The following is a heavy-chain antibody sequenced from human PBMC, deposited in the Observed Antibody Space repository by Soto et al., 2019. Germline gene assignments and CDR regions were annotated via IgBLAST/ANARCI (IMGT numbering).Heavy chain of an antibody. Sequence: PSETLSLTCTVSGGSISSYYWSWIRQPPGKGLKWIGYIYYSGSTNYNPSLKSRVTIPVDTSKNQFSLKLSSVTAADTAVYYCATLGIAVAGDVDYWGQGTLVTVSS. CDR3: ATLGIAVAGDVDY. CDR2: IYYSGST. D-gene: IGHD6-19*01. V-gene: IGHV4-59*08. J-gene: IGHJ4*02. CDR1: GGSISSYY.